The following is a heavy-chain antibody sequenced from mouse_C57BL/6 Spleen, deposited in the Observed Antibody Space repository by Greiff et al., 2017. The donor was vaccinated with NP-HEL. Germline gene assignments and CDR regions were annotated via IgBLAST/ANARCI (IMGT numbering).Heavy chain of an antibody. CDR1: GYTFTGYW. CDR2: ILPGSGST. Sequence: QVQLQQSGAELMKPGASVKLSCKATGYTFTGYWIEWVKQRPGHGLEWIGEILPGSGSTNYNEKFKGKATFTADTSSNTAYMQLSSLTTEDSAIYYCARGGITTVDGYYAMDYWGQGTSVTVSS. CDR3: ARGGITTVDGYYAMDY. V-gene: IGHV1-9*01. J-gene: IGHJ4*01. D-gene: IGHD1-1*01.